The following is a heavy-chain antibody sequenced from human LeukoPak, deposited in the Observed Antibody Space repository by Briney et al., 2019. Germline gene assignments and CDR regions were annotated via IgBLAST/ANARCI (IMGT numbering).Heavy chain of an antibody. CDR1: GGSISSSGYY. CDR2: IFYSGST. V-gene: IGHV4-31*03. Sequence: PSQTLSLTCTVSGGSISSSGYYWTWIRQHPGKGLEWLGYIFYSGSTYCNPSLKGRFTISLDTSKNQLSLKLSSVTAADTAVYYCARGTYYSSSGSYYNLDQWGQGTLVTVSS. CDR3: ARGTYYSSSGSYYNLDQ. J-gene: IGHJ4*02. D-gene: IGHD3-10*01.